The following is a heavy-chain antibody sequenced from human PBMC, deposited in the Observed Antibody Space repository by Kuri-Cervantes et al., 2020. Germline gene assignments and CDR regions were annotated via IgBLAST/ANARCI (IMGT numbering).Heavy chain of an antibody. Sequence: ASVKVSCKASGYTFNTYGINWVRQATGQGLEWMGWMNPNSGNTGYAQKFQGRVTMTRNTSISTAYMELSSLRSEDTAVYYCARDHPGYSSSWFGWFDPWGQGTLVTVSS. D-gene: IGHD6-13*01. CDR2: MNPNSGNT. J-gene: IGHJ5*02. V-gene: IGHV1-8*01. CDR1: GYTFNTYG. CDR3: ARDHPGYSSSWFGWFDP.